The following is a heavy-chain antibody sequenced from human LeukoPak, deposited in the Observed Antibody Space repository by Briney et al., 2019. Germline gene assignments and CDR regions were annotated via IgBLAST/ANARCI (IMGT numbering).Heavy chain of an antibody. J-gene: IGHJ4*02. Sequence: SETLSLTCTVSGGSISSYYWSWIRQPPGKGLEWIGYIYYSGSNNYNPSLKSRVTISVDTSKNQFSLKLSSVTAADTAVYYCARVLVGYDILTGPLDYWGQGTLVTVSS. CDR2: IYYSGSN. D-gene: IGHD3-9*01. CDR3: ARVLVGYDILTGPLDY. V-gene: IGHV4-59*01. CDR1: GGSISSYY.